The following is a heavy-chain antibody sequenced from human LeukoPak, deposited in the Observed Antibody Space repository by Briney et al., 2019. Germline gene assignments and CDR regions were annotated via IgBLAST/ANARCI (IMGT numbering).Heavy chain of an antibody. D-gene: IGHD5-12*01. CDR3: AKGAGYSGYDRIDY. Sequence: GGSLRLSCAASGFTFDDYAMHWVRQAPGKGLEWVSGISWNSGSIGYADSVKGRFTISRDNAKNSLYLQMNSLRAEDMALYYCAKGAGYSGYDRIDYWGQGTLVTVSS. CDR1: GFTFDDYA. CDR2: ISWNSGSI. V-gene: IGHV3-9*03. J-gene: IGHJ4*02.